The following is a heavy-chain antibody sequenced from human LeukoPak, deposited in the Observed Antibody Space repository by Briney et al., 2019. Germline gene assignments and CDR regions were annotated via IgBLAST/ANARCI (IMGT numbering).Heavy chain of an antibody. D-gene: IGHD1-26*01. Sequence: PSETLSLTCTVSGGSISSYYWSWIRQPPGKGLEWIGDIYYSGSTNYKPSLKSRVTISVDTSKNQFSLKLSSVTAADTGVYYCARGGTSWGYWGQGTLVTISS. J-gene: IGHJ4*02. V-gene: IGHV4-59*01. CDR1: GGSISSYY. CDR3: ARGGTSWGY. CDR2: IYYSGST.